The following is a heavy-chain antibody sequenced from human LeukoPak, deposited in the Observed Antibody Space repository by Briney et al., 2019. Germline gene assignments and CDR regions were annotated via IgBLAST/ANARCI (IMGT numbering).Heavy chain of an antibody. CDR3: ARGGLYCSSTSCYGIEY. V-gene: IGHV1-18*04. D-gene: IGHD2-2*01. CDR2: ISAYNGNT. Sequence: ASVKVSCKAAGYTFTSYGISWVRQAPGQGLEWMSWISAYNGNTNYAQKLQGRVTMTTDTSTSTVYMELRSLRPDDTAVYYCARGGLYCSSTSCYGIEYWGQGTLVTVSS. CDR1: GYTFTSYG. J-gene: IGHJ4*02.